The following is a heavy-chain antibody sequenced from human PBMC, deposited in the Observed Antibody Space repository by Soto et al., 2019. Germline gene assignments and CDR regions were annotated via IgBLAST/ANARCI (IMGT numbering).Heavy chain of an antibody. Sequence: QVQLVQSGAEVKKPGSSVKVSCKASGGTFSSYAISWVRQAPGQGLEWMGGIIPIFGTANYAQKFQGRVTITXXEXTIXADMELSSLSSEDTAVYYCARGGYSSSWTRHKFAPWGQGTLVTVSS. CDR2: IIPIFGTA. D-gene: IGHD6-13*01. V-gene: IGHV1-69*05. CDR3: ARGGYSSSWTRHKFAP. CDR1: GGTFSSYA. J-gene: IGHJ5*02.